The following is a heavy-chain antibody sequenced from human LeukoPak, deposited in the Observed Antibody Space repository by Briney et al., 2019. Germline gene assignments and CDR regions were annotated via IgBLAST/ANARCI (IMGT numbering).Heavy chain of an antibody. V-gene: IGHV3-23*01. Sequence: GGSLRLSCAASGFTFSSYAMSWVRQAPGKGLEWVSAISGSGGSTYYADSVKGRFTISRDNSKNTLYLQMNSLRAEDTAVYYCAKRLVKGGDYGSLMDVWGQGTTVTVSS. J-gene: IGHJ6*02. CDR3: AKRLVKGGDYGSLMDV. CDR1: GFTFSSYA. D-gene: IGHD3-10*01. CDR2: ISGSGGST.